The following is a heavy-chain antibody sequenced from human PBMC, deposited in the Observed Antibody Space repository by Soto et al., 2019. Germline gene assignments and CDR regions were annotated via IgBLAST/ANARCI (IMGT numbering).Heavy chain of an antibody. J-gene: IGHJ5*02. CDR2: ITDNGGST. D-gene: IGHD6-13*01. Sequence: PGGSLRLSCAASGFTFSRDGMSWVRQAPGKGLEWVSLITDNGGSTYYADSVKGRFTISRDNAKNSLYLQMNSLRAEDTAVYYCARDPSSSWSRPDDWFDPWGQGTLVTVSS. V-gene: IGHV3-23*01. CDR3: ARDPSSSWSRPDDWFDP. CDR1: GFTFSRDG.